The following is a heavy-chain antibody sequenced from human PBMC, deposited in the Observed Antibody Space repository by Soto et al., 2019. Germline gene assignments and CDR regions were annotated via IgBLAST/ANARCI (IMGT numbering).Heavy chain of an antibody. CDR2: ISGSGNST. V-gene: IGHV3-23*01. CDR1: GFTFSSDA. J-gene: IGHJ4*02. Sequence: GGSLRLSCAASGFTFSSDAMSWVRQAPEKGLEWVSGISGSGNSTYYADSVKGRFTISRDNSKNTLYLQMNNLRAEDTAVYYCAKTPRRLIGEFDYWGQGTLVTVSS. CDR3: AKTPRRLIGEFDY. D-gene: IGHD2-21*01.